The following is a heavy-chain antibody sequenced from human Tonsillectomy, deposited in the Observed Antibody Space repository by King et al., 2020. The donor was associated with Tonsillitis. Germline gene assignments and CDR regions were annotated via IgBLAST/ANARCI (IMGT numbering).Heavy chain of an antibody. CDR2: IYYSGST. V-gene: IGHV4-59*01. Sequence: QLQESGPGLVKPSETLSLSCTVSGGSMSTYYWNWIRPPPGKGLEWIGYIYYSGSTNYNPSLKSRVTISVDTSKSHFSLKLSSVTAADTAVYYCARATWIGTGTDYWGQGTLVTVSS. CDR3: ARATWIGTGTDY. D-gene: IGHD1-1*01. CDR1: GGSMSTYY. J-gene: IGHJ4*02.